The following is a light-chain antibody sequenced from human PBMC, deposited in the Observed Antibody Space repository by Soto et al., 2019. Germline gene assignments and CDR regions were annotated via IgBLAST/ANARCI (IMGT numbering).Light chain of an antibody. CDR1: QSVSSN. CDR3: QQYDNWPPLS. J-gene: IGKJ5*01. CDR2: GAS. V-gene: IGKV3-15*01. Sequence: EIVMTHSPATLSVSPWERATLSCRASQSVSSNLAWYQQKPGQAPRLLIYGASTRATGFPARFSGSGSGTEFTLTISSLQSEDFAVYSCQQYDNWPPLSFGQGTRWRL.